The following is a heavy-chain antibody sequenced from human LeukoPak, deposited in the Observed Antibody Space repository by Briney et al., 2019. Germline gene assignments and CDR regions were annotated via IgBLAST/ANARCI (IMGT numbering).Heavy chain of an antibody. CDR3: ARGWLAETTVVTPYNY. Sequence: SVKVSCKASGYTFTSYGISWVRQAPGQGLEWMGGITPIFGTANYAQKFQGRVTITAVESMSTAYMELSSLRSEDTAVYYCARGWLAETTVVTPYNYWGQGTLVTVSS. D-gene: IGHD4-23*01. J-gene: IGHJ4*02. V-gene: IGHV1-69*13. CDR2: ITPIFGTA. CDR1: GYTFTSYG.